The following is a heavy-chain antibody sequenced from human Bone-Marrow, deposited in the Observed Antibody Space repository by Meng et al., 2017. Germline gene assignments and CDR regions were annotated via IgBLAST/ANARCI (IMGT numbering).Heavy chain of an antibody. J-gene: IGHJ5*02. V-gene: IGHV4-4*02. CDR3: ANYYDSQVGWFDP. CDR2: IYHSGST. D-gene: IGHD3-22*01. Sequence: QVQLRESGPGLVKPSGTLSLTCAVSGGSISSSNWSSWGRQPPGKGLEWIGEIYHSGSTNYNPSLKSRVTISVDKSKNQFSLKLSSVTAADTALYYCANYYDSQVGWFDPWGQGTLVTVSS. CDR1: GGSISSSNW.